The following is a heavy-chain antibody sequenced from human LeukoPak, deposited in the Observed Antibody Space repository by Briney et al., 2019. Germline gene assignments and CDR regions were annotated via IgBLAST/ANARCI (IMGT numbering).Heavy chain of an antibody. V-gene: IGHV3-20*04. J-gene: IGHJ4*02. Sequence: GGSLRLSCAASGFTFDDYGMSCVRQAPGKGLEWVSGINWNGGSTGYADSVKGRFTISRDNAKNSLYLQMDSLRAEDTALYYCARGPYYYGSGSLYYFDYWGQGTLVTVSS. CDR2: INWNGGST. D-gene: IGHD3-10*01. CDR1: GFTFDDYG. CDR3: ARGPYYYGSGSLYYFDY.